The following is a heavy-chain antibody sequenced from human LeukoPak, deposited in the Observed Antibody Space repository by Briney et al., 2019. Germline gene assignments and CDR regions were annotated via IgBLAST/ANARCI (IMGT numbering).Heavy chain of an antibody. CDR2: ISAYNGNT. D-gene: IGHD3-22*01. CDR1: GYSFTSYG. Sequence: ASVKVSCKASGYSFTSYGISWVRQAPGQGLEWMGWISAYNGNTNYAQKLQGRVTMTTDTSTSTAYMELRSRRSDDTAVYYCARDCDRSGYYCYWGQGTLVTVSS. CDR3: ARDCDRSGYYCY. J-gene: IGHJ4*02. V-gene: IGHV1-18*01.